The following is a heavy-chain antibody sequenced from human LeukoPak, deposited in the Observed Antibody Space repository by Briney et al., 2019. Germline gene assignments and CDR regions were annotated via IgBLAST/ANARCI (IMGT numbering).Heavy chain of an antibody. V-gene: IGHV3-48*01. Sequence: PGGSLRLSCAASGFTFSSFSMNWVRQAPGKGLEWVSYISSSSSTIHYADSVKGRFTISRDNAKKSLYLQMISLRAEDTAVYYCARDTSCLDFWGQGTLVTVSS. CDR2: ISSSSSTI. J-gene: IGHJ4*02. D-gene: IGHD2-2*01. CDR3: ARDTSCLDF. CDR1: GFTFSSFS.